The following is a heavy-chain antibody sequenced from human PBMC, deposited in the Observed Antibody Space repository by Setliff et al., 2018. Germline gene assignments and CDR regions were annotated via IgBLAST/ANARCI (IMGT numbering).Heavy chain of an antibody. V-gene: IGHV4-31*01. CDR2: ISRSGST. D-gene: IGHD3-16*01. CDR1: DGSIRSGDY. J-gene: IGHJ3*01. CDR3: ASWGSAIAFDL. Sequence: SETLSLTCTVSDGSIRSGDYWGWIRQLPGKGLEWIGYISRSGSTSYNWSLKRQITISLDTSKNQFFLNLSSVTAADTATYYCASWGSAIAFDLWGQGKLVTVSS.